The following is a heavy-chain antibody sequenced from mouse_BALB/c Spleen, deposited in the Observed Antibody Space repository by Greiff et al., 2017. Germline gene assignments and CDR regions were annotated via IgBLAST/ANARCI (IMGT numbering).Heavy chain of an antibody. D-gene: IGHD1-1*01. Sequence: EVNLVESGGGLVKPGGSLKLSCAASGFTFSDYYMYWVRQTPEKRLEWVATISDGGSYTYYPDSVKGRFTISRDNAKNNLYLQMSSLKSEETAMYYCARGSSQYYYAMDYWGQGTSVTVSS. CDR3: ARGSSQYYYAMDY. V-gene: IGHV5-4*02. J-gene: IGHJ4*01. CDR2: ISDGGSYT. CDR1: GFTFSDYY.